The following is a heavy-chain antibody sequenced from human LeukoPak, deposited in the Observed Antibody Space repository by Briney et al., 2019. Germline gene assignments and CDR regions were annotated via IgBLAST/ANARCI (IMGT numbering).Heavy chain of an antibody. Sequence: SVKVSCKASGGTFSSYAISWVRQAPGQGLEWMGRIIPILGTANYAQKFQGRVTITADKSTSTAYMELSSLRSEDTAVYYCARDRTRALGRQYNWFDPWGQGTLVTVSS. CDR3: ARDRTRALGRQYNWFDP. V-gene: IGHV1-69*04. J-gene: IGHJ5*02. CDR2: IIPILGTA. D-gene: IGHD1-14*01. CDR1: GGTFSSYA.